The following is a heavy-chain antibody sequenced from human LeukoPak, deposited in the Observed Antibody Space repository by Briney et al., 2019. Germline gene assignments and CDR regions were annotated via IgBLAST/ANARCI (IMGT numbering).Heavy chain of an antibody. Sequence: GGSLRLSCAASGFTVSSNYMSWVRQAPGKGLEWVSVIYSGGSTYYADSVKGRFTISRDNSKKTLYLQMNSLRAEDTAVYYCARTCSGGSCYFDYWGQGTLVTASS. CDR3: ARTCSGGSCYFDY. CDR2: IYSGGST. J-gene: IGHJ4*02. CDR1: GFTVSSNY. D-gene: IGHD2-15*01. V-gene: IGHV3-53*01.